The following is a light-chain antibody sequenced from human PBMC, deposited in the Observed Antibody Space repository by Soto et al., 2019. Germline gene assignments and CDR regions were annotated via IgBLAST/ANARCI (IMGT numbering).Light chain of an antibody. CDR3: QHGYSTPLS. CDR2: AAS. V-gene: IGKV1-39*01. Sequence: DIQMTHSPSSLSASVGDRVTITCRASQSISTYLHWYQQKPGKAPNLLIYAASTLQSGVPSRFSGSGSGTDLTITISSLQPDDFATYFCQHGYSTPLSFDGGPKVDIK. J-gene: IGKJ4*01. CDR1: QSISTY.